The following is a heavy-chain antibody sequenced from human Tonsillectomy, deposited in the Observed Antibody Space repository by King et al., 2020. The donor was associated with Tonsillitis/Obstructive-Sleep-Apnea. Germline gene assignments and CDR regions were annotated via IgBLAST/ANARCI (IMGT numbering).Heavy chain of an antibody. J-gene: IGHJ4*02. CDR1: GFTFSSYS. Sequence: VQLVESGGGLVKPGGSLRLSCAASGFTFSSYSMNWVRQAPGKGLEWVSSISSSSSYIYYADSVKGRFTISRDNAKNSLYLQMNSLRAEDTAVYYCARDRTTMVRGANPSDYWGQGTLVTVSS. CDR2: ISSSSSYI. D-gene: IGHD3-10*01. V-gene: IGHV3-21*01. CDR3: ARDRTTMVRGANPSDY.